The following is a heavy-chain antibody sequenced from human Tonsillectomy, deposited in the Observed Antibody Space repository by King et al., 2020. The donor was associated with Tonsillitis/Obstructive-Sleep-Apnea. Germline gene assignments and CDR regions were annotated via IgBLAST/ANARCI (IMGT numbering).Heavy chain of an antibody. CDR3: ARRLEYSDYDEGFYAFDI. CDR1: GYNFTTYW. CDR2: IYPGDSDT. D-gene: IGHD5-12*01. Sequence: EVQLVESGAEVKKPGESLKISCKASGYNFTTYWIAWVRQMPGKGLEWMGIIYPGDSDTRYSPSFQGQVTISADKSISTAYLQWSSLKASDTAMYYCARRLEYSDYDEGFYAFDIWGQGTMVTVSS. V-gene: IGHV5-51*01. J-gene: IGHJ3*02.